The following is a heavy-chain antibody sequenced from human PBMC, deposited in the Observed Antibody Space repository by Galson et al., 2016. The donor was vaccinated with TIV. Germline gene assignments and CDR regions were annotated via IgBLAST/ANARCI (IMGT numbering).Heavy chain of an antibody. D-gene: IGHD7-27*01. CDR1: GYIFISYY. CDR2: FNPDSGAT. V-gene: IGHV1-2*02. J-gene: IGHJ4*02. CDR3: ARVNWARAFDY. Sequence: SVKVSCKASGYIFISYYIHWVRQAPGQGLEWLGWFNPDSGATQYAQKLQGRVTMTRDTSISTAYMELRRLISDDTAVYYCARVNWARAFDYWGQGTQVTVSS.